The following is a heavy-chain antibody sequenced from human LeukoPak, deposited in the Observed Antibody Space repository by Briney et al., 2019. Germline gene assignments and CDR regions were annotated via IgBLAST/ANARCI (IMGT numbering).Heavy chain of an antibody. CDR1: GFTLRSYA. Sequence: PGGSLRLSCAASGFTLRSYAMTWVRQAPGKGLEWVSGISGNGGSTYYADSVKGRFTSSRDNAKNSLYLQMNSLRAEDTALYYCARGSSAGLDYWGQGTLVTVSS. D-gene: IGHD6-19*01. V-gene: IGHV3-23*01. CDR2: ISGNGGST. CDR3: ARGSSAGLDY. J-gene: IGHJ4*02.